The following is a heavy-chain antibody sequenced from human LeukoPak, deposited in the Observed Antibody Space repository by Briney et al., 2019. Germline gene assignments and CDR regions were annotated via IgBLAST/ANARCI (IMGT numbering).Heavy chain of an antibody. V-gene: IGHV3-21*01. D-gene: IGHD6-19*01. Sequence: GGSLRLSCAASGFTFSRYSMNWVRQAPGKGLEWVSFISSSSSYIYYADSVKGRFTISRDNAKNSLYLQMDSLRAEDTAVYYCARDRIAVAAVDPWGQGTLVTVSS. CDR2: ISSSSSYI. CDR1: GFTFSRYS. J-gene: IGHJ5*02. CDR3: ARDRIAVAAVDP.